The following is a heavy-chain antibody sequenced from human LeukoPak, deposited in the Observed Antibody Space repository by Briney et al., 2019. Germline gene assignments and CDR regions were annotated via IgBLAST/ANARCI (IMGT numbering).Heavy chain of an antibody. J-gene: IGHJ3*02. CDR2: INLNSGDT. Sequence: ASVKVSCKASGYTFTGYYMHWVRQVPGQGLEWMGWINLNSGDTNYSQKFQGRVSMTRDTSINTAYMELSRLTSDDTAVYYCARDLYSSGWTDAFDIWGQGTMVTVSS. V-gene: IGHV1-2*02. CDR1: GYTFTGYY. CDR3: ARDLYSSGWTDAFDI. D-gene: IGHD6-19*01.